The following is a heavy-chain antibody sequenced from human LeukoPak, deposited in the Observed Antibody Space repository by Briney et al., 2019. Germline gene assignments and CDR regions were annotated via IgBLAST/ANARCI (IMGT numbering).Heavy chain of an antibody. V-gene: IGHV3-30*02. CDR2: IRYDGSNK. J-gene: IGHJ5*02. CDR1: GFTFSSYG. Sequence: GGSLRLPCAASGFTFSSYGMHWVRQAPGKGLEWVAFIRYDGSNKYYADSVKGRFTISRDNSKNTLYLQMNSLRAEDTAVYYCAKDRCSSTSCYPWFDPWGQGTLVTVSS. CDR3: AKDRCSSTSCYPWFDP. D-gene: IGHD2-2*01.